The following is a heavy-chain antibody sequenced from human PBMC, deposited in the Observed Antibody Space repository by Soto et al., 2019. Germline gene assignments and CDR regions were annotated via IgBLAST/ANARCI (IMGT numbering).Heavy chain of an antibody. Sequence: EVQLVESGGGLVQPGGSLRLSCAASGFTFSSYSMNWVRQAPGKGLEWVSYISSSSSTIYYADSVKGRFTISRDNAKNSLYLQMNSLRDEDTAVYYCARDLPYGSGSYYYYGMDVWAKGPRSPAP. CDR3: ARDLPYGSGSYYYYGMDV. V-gene: IGHV3-48*02. D-gene: IGHD3-10*01. J-gene: IGHJ6*02. CDR2: ISSSSSTI. CDR1: GFTFSSYS.